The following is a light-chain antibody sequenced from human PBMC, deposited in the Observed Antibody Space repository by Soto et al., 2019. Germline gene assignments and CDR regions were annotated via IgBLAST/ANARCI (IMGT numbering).Light chain of an antibody. J-gene: IGKJ2*01. Sequence: DLQMTQSPSSLSVSVGDRVTITCRASQTITGYLNWYQQRPGKAPKLLIYAASSLQSGVPSRFSGSGSGTDFTLTINSLQPEDFATYYCQQSHGIPYTFGQGTKLEIK. CDR3: QQSHGIPYT. V-gene: IGKV1-39*01. CDR1: QTITGY. CDR2: AAS.